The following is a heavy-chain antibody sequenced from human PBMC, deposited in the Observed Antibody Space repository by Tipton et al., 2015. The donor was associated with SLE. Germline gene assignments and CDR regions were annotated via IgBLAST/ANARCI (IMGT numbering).Heavy chain of an antibody. V-gene: IGHV3-21*01. J-gene: IGHJ4*02. Sequence: SLRLSCAASGFTFSTYSMNWVRQAPGKGLERVSSISSSSSYIYYADSVKGRFTISRDNAKNTLYLQMNSQRAEDTAVYYCAKSPVGYGDGGDYWGQGTLVTVSS. CDR3: AKSPVGYGDGGDY. D-gene: IGHD4-17*01. CDR1: GFTFSTYS. CDR2: ISSSSSYI.